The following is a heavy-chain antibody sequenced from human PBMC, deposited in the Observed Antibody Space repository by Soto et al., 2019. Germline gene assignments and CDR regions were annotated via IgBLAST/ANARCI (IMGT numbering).Heavy chain of an antibody. CDR2: IYYSGST. D-gene: IGHD3-16*01. J-gene: IGHJ4*02. CDR1: GASIRSYF. V-gene: IGHV4-59*01. Sequence: QVQLQESGPGLVKPSETLSLTCTVSGASIRSYFWSWIRQPPGKGLEWIGYIYYSGSTNYNPSLKTRVTMSIDTSKSQFSLKLTSVTAADMAIYYCASRGDYDPLFDYWGQGTLVTVSS. CDR3: ASRGDYDPLFDY.